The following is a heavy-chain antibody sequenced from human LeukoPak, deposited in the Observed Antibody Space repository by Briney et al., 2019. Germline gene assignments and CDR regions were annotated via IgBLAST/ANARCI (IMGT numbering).Heavy chain of an antibody. D-gene: IGHD3-3*01. Sequence: GGSLRLSCAASGFTFSSYAMSWVRQAPGKGLEWVSAISGSGGSTYYADSVKGRFTISRDNSKNTLYLQMNSLRAEDTAVYYCAKGGLRYDFWSGYYYGVAYYFDYWGRGTLVTVSS. CDR3: AKGGLRYDFWSGYYYGVAYYFDY. J-gene: IGHJ4*02. CDR1: GFTFSSYA. V-gene: IGHV3-23*01. CDR2: ISGSGGST.